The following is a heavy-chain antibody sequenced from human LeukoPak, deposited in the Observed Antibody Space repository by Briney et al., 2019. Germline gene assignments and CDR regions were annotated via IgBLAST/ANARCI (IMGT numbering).Heavy chain of an antibody. CDR2: IKQDGSEK. Sequence: TGGSLRLSCAASGFTFSSYWMTWVRQAPGKGLEWVANIKQDGSEKYYVDSVKGRFTISRDNAKNSLYLQMNSLRAEDTAVYYCAREGVGATYNYYGMDVWGQGTTVTVSS. CDR1: GFTFSSYW. CDR3: AREGVGATYNYYGMDV. V-gene: IGHV3-7*01. J-gene: IGHJ6*02. D-gene: IGHD1-26*01.